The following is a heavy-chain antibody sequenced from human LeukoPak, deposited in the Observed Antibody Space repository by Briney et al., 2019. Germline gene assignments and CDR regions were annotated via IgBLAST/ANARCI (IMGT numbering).Heavy chain of an antibody. CDR2: IGSDYKT. CDR3: AKRRGFDY. D-gene: IGHD3-10*01. Sequence: GGSLRLSYAASGFTFSSYAMSWVRQAPGKGLEWVSSIGSDYKTHYSESVKGRFTISRDNSKNTLYLQMNSLRAGDTAVYYCAKRRGFDYWGQGTLVTVSS. V-gene: IGHV3-23*01. J-gene: IGHJ4*02. CDR1: GFTFSSYA.